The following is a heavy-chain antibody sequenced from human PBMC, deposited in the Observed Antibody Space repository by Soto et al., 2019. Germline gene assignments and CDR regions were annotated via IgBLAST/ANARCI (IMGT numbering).Heavy chain of an antibody. CDR2: IYYNGST. CDR1: GYSVSSRSYF. D-gene: IGHD3-22*01. Sequence: SETLSLTCTVSGYSVSSRSYFWGWIRQPPGKGLEWIGTIYYNGSTYYNPSLKSRVTLSVDTSKNQFSLKLSSVTAADTAVYYCARDVGYYYDSSGSLAFDIWGQGTMVT. J-gene: IGHJ3*02. CDR3: ARDVGYYYDSSGSLAFDI. V-gene: IGHV4-39*07.